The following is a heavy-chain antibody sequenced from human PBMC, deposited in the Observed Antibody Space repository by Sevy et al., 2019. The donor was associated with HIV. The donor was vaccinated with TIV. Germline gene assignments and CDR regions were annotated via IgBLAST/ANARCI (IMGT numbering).Heavy chain of an antibody. D-gene: IGHD2-8*01. V-gene: IGHV3-23*01. CDR1: GFTFSKYS. Sequence: GGSLRLSCAASGFTFSKYSMSWVRQPPEKGLEWVSTLSFGWGEINYADSVKGRFTISRDNSKSSVYLQMNNLRPEDTAVYYCAREGCTKPHDYWGQGTLVTVS. CDR3: AREGCTKPHDY. CDR2: LSFGWGEI. J-gene: IGHJ4*02.